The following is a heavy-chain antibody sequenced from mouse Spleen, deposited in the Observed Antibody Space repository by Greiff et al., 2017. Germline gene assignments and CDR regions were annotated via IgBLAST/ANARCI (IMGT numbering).Heavy chain of an antibody. CDR3: AREGDDYDDAYAMDY. V-gene: IGHV5-4*02. Sequence: EVKLMESGGGLVKPGGSLKLSCAASGFTFSDYSMYWVRQTPEQGLEWVGTISAGGSYTYYPDSVKGRSTITRDKSTNILYLQMSSLKSEDTAMYYCAREGDDYDDAYAMDYLGQGTAGTGSS. CDR2: ISAGGSYT. D-gene: IGHD2-4*01. CDR1: GFTFSDYS. J-gene: IGHJ4*01.